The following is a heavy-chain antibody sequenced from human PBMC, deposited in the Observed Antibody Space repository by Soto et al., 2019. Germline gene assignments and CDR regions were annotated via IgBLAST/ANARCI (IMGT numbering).Heavy chain of an antibody. CDR1: GGSISSSNW. CDR2: IYHSGST. Sequence: VQLVESGGGLVQPGGSLRLSCAASGGSISSSNWWSWVRQPPGKGLEWIGEIYHSGSTNYNPSLKSRVTISVDKSKNQFSLKLSSVTAADTAVYYCARAPVLTGRRDLWGRGTLVTVSS. V-gene: IGHV4-4*02. CDR3: ARAPVLTGRRDL. J-gene: IGHJ2*01. D-gene: IGHD3-9*01.